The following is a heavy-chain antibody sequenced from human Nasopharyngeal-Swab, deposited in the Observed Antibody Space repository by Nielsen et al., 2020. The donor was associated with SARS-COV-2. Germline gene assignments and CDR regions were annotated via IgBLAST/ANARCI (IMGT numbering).Heavy chain of an antibody. J-gene: IGHJ4*02. V-gene: IGHV4-31*03. CDR3: ARGGLIFGVVNKPFDY. CDR2: IYYSGST. CDR1: GGSISSGGYY. Sequence: SETLSLTCTVSGGSISSGGYYWSWIRRHPGKGLEWIGYIYYSGSTYYNPSLKSRVTISVDTSKNQFSLKLSSVTAADTAVYYCARGGLIFGVVNKPFDYWGQGTLVTVSS. D-gene: IGHD3-3*01.